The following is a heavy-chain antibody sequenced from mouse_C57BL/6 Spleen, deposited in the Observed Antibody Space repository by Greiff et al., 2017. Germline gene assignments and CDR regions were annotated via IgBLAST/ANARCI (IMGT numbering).Heavy chain of an antibody. Sequence: QVQLKESGPELVKPGASVKISCKASGYAFSSSWMNWVKQRPGKGLEWIGRIYPGDGDTNYNGKFKGKATLTADKSSSTAYMQLSSLTSEDSAVYFCARLDYSNYGYWGQGTTLTVSS. CDR2: IYPGDGDT. V-gene: IGHV1-82*01. CDR1: GYAFSSSW. CDR3: ARLDYSNYGY. D-gene: IGHD2-5*01. J-gene: IGHJ2*01.